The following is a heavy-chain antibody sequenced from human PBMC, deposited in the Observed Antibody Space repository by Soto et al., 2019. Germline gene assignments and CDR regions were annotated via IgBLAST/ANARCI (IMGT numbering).Heavy chain of an antibody. CDR1: GFSFDDYA. CDR3: AKDRLASSRGRFDV. Sequence: EVKLVESGGGWVQPGRSLRLSCAASGFSFDDYAMHWVRQLPGKGLEWVAGIGWRSFTLGYANSVKGRFTISRDNAQNFLYLQMDDLRAEDSALYFCAKDRLASSRGRFDVWGQGNLVTVSS. V-gene: IGHV3-9*01. CDR2: IGWRSFTL. J-gene: IGHJ4*02. D-gene: IGHD2-21*01.